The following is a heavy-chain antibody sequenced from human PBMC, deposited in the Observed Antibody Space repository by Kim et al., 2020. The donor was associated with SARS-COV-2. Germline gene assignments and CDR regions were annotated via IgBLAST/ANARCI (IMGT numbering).Heavy chain of an antibody. CDR1: GFTFSSYS. V-gene: IGHV3-21*01. Sequence: GGSLRLSCAASGFTFSSYSMNWVRQAPGKGLEWVSSISSSSSYIYYADSVKGRFTISRDNAKNSLYLQMNSLRAEDTAVYYCARGDSSGRGECFDLWGRGPLVTVSS. J-gene: IGHJ2*01. CDR3: ARGDSSGRGECFDL. D-gene: IGHD3-22*01. CDR2: ISSSSSYI.